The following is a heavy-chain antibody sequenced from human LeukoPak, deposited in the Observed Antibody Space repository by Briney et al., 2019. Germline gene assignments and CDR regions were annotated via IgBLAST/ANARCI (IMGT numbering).Heavy chain of an antibody. CDR3: AKDVGKWESLHFFDY. J-gene: IGHJ4*02. D-gene: IGHD1-26*01. CDR1: GFTFSTNA. CDR2: ISGSGAST. V-gene: IGHV3-23*01. Sequence: GGSLRLSCLTSGFTFSTNAMSWVRQAPGKGPEWLSGISGSGASTYYADSVTGRFTISRDNSRNTLYLQMNSLRGDDTAVYYCAKDVGKWESLHFFDYWGQGTLVTVSS.